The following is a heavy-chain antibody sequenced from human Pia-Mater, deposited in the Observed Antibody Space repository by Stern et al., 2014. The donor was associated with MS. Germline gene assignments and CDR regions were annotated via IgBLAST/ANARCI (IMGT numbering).Heavy chain of an antibody. Sequence: QVQLLQPGSQVRKPGASVKASCQASGYTFINYDIFWVRQATGQGLEWMGWMNPNNANTGHAQKFQGRVTMTRNTSISTAYMELSGLRSDDTAVYYCVRGGLSYGYGLDAWGQGTAVIVSS. CDR3: VRGGLSYGYGLDA. V-gene: IGHV1-8*01. CDR1: GYTFINYD. J-gene: IGHJ6*02. CDR2: MNPNNANT. D-gene: IGHD3-16*01.